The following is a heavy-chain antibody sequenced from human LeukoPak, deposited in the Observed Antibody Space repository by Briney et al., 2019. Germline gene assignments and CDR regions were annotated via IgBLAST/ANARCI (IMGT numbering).Heavy chain of an antibody. Sequence: PSETLSLTCTVSGGSISSGDYYWNWIRQPPGKGLEWIGYIYSSGSSYYNPSLKSRVTISVDTSDNQFSLRLGSVTAADTAVYYCARVLSGSGSLYYFDYWGQGTLVTVSS. CDR1: GGSISSGDYY. CDR3: ARVLSGSGSLYYFDY. D-gene: IGHD3-10*01. CDR2: IYSSGSS. J-gene: IGHJ4*02. V-gene: IGHV4-30-4*01.